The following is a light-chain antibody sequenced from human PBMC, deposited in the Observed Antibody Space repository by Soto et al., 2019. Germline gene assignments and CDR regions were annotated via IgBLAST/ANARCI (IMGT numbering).Light chain of an antibody. V-gene: IGKV1-16*01. CDR1: QDISNY. CDR3: QQYNSYRT. CDR2: AAS. Sequence: DIQVTQSRSSLSASVGDRVTITCQASQDISNYLNWYQQKPGKAPKLLIYAASSLQSGVPSRFSGSGSGTEFTLTISSLPPDDFATYYCQQYNSYRTFGQGTKVDIK. J-gene: IGKJ1*01.